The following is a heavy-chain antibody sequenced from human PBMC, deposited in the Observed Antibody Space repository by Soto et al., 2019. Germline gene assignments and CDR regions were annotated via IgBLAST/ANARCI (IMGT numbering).Heavy chain of an antibody. CDR2: IIPIFGTA. J-gene: IGHJ5*02. CDR1: GGTFSSYA. CDR3: ASLYYDSSGYYWGWFDP. Sequence: SVKVSCKASGGTFSSYAISWVRQAPGQGLEWMGGIIPIFGTANYAQKFQGRVTITADESTSTAYMELSSLRSEDTAVYYCASLYYDSSGYYWGWFDPWGQGTLVTVSS. V-gene: IGHV1-69*13. D-gene: IGHD3-22*01.